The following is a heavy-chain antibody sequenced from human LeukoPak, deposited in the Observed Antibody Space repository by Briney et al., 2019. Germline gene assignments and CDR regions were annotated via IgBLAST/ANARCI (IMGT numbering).Heavy chain of an antibody. CDR1: GYTFTSYY. CDR3: ARARGSGYFSY. J-gene: IGHJ4*02. CDR2: INPSGGST. D-gene: IGHD3-22*01. Sequence: ASVKVSCKASGYTFTSYYMHWVRQAPGQGLEWMGIINPSGGSTSYAQTFQGRVTMTRDTSTSTVYMELSSLRSEDTAVYYCARARGSGYFSYWGQGTLVTVSS. V-gene: IGHV1-46*01.